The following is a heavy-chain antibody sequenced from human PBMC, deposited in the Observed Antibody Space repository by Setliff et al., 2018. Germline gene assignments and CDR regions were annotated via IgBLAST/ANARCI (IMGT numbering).Heavy chain of an antibody. CDR1: GYTFTGYF. CDR3: VRSAVYCASDCYPRYFDS. Sequence: ASVKVSCKASGYTFTGYFIHWVRQAPGQGLEWMGWINPNSGGTNYAQRFQGRVTMTRDTSISTAYMELSRLRSADTAVYYCVRSAVYCASDCYPRYFDSWGQGTLVNVSS. CDR2: INPNSGGT. D-gene: IGHD2-21*01. J-gene: IGHJ4*02. V-gene: IGHV1-2*02.